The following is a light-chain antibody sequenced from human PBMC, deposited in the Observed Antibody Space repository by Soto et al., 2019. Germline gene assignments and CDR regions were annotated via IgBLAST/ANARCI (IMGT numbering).Light chain of an antibody. CDR1: QAISSA. CDR2: AAF. CDR3: QQADSFPIT. J-gene: IGKJ5*01. Sequence: DIQMTQSPSSLSASVGDRVTITCRASQAISSALAWYQQKPGNAPKLLIYAAFILQSGVPSRFSGYGSGTDFTLSISSLQPEDFATYYCQQADSFPITFGQGTRLEI. V-gene: IGKV1-12*01.